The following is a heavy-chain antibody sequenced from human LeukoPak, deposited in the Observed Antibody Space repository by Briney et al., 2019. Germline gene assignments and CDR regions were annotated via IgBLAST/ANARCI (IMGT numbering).Heavy chain of an antibody. Sequence: SETLSLTCTVSGVSIRNFNYYWSWIRQPAGKGLEWIGRIYASGSTNYNPSLKSRVTISVDTSKNQFSLKLSSVTAADSAVYYCARVSSWGFDYWGQGTLVTVSS. CDR1: GVSIRNFNYY. J-gene: IGHJ4*02. CDR2: IYASGST. CDR3: ARVSSWGFDY. D-gene: IGHD6-13*01. V-gene: IGHV4-61*02.